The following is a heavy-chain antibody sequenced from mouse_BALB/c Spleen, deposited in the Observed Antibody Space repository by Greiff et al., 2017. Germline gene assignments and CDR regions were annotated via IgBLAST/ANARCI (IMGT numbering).Heavy chain of an antibody. J-gene: IGHJ4*01. V-gene: IGHV3-2*02. CDR3: ARSDLNDYDYAMDY. CDR2: ISYSGST. CDR1: GYSITSDYA. D-gene: IGHD2-4*01. Sequence: EVKLMESGPGLVKPSQSLSLTCTVTGYSITSDYAWNWIRQFPGNKLEWMGYISYSGSTSYNPSLKSRISITRDTSKNQFFLQLNSVTTEDTATYYCARSDLNDYDYAMDYWGQGTSVTVSS.